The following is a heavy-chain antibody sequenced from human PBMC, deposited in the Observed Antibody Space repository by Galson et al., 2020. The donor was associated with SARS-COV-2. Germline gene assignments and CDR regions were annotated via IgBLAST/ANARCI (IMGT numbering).Heavy chain of an antibody. D-gene: IGHD3-10*01. CDR3: AREWPLLLWCGAGEVEGFYD. CDR1: GFTFNNYG. V-gene: IGHV3-33*01. J-gene: IGHJ4*02. CDR2: IWYDGSVK. Sequence: GSLKISCAASGFTFNNYGIHWARQAPGKGLEWVTNIWYDGSVKYYADPVKRRFTISRDNSKNTLYLQMNSLRAEDTAVYYCAREWPLLLWCGAGEVEGFYDWGQGTVCTVCS.